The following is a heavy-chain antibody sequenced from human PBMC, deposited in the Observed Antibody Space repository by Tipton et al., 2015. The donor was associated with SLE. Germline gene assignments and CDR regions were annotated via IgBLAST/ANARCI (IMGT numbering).Heavy chain of an antibody. CDR3: ARGGGSYYDY. CDR2: IYISGSGSI. CDR1: GASVSNYY. V-gene: IGHV4-4*07. J-gene: IGHJ4*02. D-gene: IGHD1-26*01. Sequence: TLSLTCTVSGASVSNYYWSWIRQPAGKGREWIGRIYISGSGSITYNPSLKSRVTLSLDMSNNQFSLRVRSVTAADTAVYYCARGGGSYYDYWGQGTLVTVSS.